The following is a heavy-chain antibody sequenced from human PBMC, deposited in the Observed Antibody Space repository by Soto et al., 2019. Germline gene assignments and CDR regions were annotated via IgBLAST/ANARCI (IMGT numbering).Heavy chain of an antibody. CDR2: ISGYNGNT. Sequence: QVQLVQSGAEVKKPGASVTVSCKTSGYTFSNYGINWVRQAPGQGLEWMGGISGYNGNTNYAQTVEGRVTMTTDTSTGTEYMELRSLKSDDTAIYYCSRFIMVGGWFDPNYYRGMDVWGQWTTVTVSS. CDR3: SRFIMVGGWFDPNYYRGMDV. CDR1: GYTFSNYG. J-gene: IGHJ6*02. D-gene: IGHD6-19*01. V-gene: IGHV1-18*01.